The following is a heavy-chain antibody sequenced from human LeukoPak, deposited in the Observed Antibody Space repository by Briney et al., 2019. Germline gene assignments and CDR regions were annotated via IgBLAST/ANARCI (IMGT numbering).Heavy chain of an antibody. CDR2: ISYDGSNK. CDR1: GFTFSSYG. J-gene: IGHJ4*02. V-gene: IGHV3-30*18. CDR3: AKEGDTAMVFFFDY. Sequence: GGSLRLSCAASGFTFSSYGMHWVRQAPGKGLEWEAVISYDGSNKYYADSVKGRFTISRDNSKNTLYLQMNSLRAEDTAVYYCAKEGDTAMVFFFDYWGQGTLVTVSS. D-gene: IGHD5-18*01.